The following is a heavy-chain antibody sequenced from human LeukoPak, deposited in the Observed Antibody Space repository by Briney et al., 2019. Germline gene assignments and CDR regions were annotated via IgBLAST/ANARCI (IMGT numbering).Heavy chain of an antibody. CDR2: TAYEGGEK. Sequence: GRSLRLSCAASGSTFSGHLLHWVRQAPGKGLEWVAGTAYEGGEKYYADSVSGRFTISRDNSDNTVYLQMNGLRLEDTAMYFCAREGDRHLTFDYWGRGTLVTVSS. CDR1: GSTFSGHL. V-gene: IGHV3-30*01. J-gene: IGHJ4*02. D-gene: IGHD3-16*01. CDR3: AREGDRHLTFDY.